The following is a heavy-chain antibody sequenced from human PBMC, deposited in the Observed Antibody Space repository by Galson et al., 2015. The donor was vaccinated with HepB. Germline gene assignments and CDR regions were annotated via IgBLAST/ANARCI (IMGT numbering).Heavy chain of an antibody. V-gene: IGHV3-7*03. CDR1: GFTFSNYW. Sequence: SLRLSCAASGFTFSNYWMSWVRQAPGKGLEWVANIMQDGSDKYYVDSVKGRFTISRDNAKNSLYLQMNSLRAGDTAVYYCARDSSLRPRDYWGQGTLVTVSS. J-gene: IGHJ4*02. CDR3: ARDSSLRPRDY. CDR2: IMQDGSDK.